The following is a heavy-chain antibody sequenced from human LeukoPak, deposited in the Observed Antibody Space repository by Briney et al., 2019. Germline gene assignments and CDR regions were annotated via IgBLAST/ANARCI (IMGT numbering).Heavy chain of an antibody. J-gene: IGHJ5*02. CDR2: IYYSGST. Sequence: SETLSLTCTVSGGSISSATYYWSWIRQPPGKGLEWIGYIYYSGSTNYNPSLKSRVTISVDTSKNRFSLKLSSVTAADTAVYYCARRAAPKAGWFDPWGQGPLVTVSS. D-gene: IGHD6-6*01. V-gene: IGHV4-61*01. CDR3: ARRAAPKAGWFDP. CDR1: GGSISSATYY.